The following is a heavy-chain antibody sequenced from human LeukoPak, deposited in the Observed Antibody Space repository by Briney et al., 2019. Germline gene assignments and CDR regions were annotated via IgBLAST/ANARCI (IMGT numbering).Heavy chain of an antibody. J-gene: IGHJ3*02. V-gene: IGHV1-24*01. D-gene: IGHD3-22*01. CDR2: FDPEDGET. Sequence: ASVKVSCKASGGTFSSYAISWVRQAPGKGLEWMGGFDPEDGETIYAQKFQGRVTMTEDTSTDTAYMELSSLRSEDTAVYYCATSYVYDSSGYYYLGAFDIWGQGTMVTVSS. CDR3: ATSYVYDSSGYYYLGAFDI. CDR1: GGTFSSYA.